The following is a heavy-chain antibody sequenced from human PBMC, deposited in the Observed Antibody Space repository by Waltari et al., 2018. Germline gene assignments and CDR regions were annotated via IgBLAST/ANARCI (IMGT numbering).Heavy chain of an antibody. CDR3: ARFRSGSSWDFDY. D-gene: IGHD6-13*01. J-gene: IGHJ4*02. Sequence: QVQLQESGPGLVKPSQTLSLTCTVSGGSISSGSYYWSWIRQPAGKGLEWIGYIYTSGSTNYNPSLKSRVTISVDTSKNQFSLKLSSVTAADTAVYYCARFRSGSSWDFDYWGQGTLVTVSS. CDR2: IYTSGST. V-gene: IGHV4-61*09. CDR1: GGSISSGSYY.